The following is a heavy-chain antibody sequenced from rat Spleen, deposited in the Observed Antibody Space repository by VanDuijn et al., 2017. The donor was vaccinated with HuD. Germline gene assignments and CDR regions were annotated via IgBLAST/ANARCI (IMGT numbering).Heavy chain of an antibody. Sequence: EVQLVESDGGLVQPGRSLKLSCAASGFTFSNYDMAWVRQAPTKGLEWVATIIYDGSSTYYRDSVKGRFTISRDNAKSTLYRQMNSLRLEDTATYDGVKGREGGYAMDAWGQGASVTVSS. CDR1: GFTFSNYD. D-gene: IGHD1-11*01. V-gene: IGHV5-29*01. CDR3: VKGREGGYAMDA. J-gene: IGHJ4*01. CDR2: IIYDGSST.